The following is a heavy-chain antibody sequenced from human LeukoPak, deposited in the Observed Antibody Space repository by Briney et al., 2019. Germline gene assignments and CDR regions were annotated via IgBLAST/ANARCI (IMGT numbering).Heavy chain of an antibody. Sequence: PGGPLRLSCAASGFTFSSYWMSWVRQAPGKGLEWVANIKQDGSEKYYVDSVKGRFTISRDNAKNSRYLQMNSLRAEDTAVYYCAREGTPPAFDICGQGTMVTVSS. J-gene: IGHJ3*02. CDR2: IKQDGSEK. CDR3: AREGTPPAFDI. V-gene: IGHV3-7*01. D-gene: IGHD1-14*01. CDR1: GFTFSSYW.